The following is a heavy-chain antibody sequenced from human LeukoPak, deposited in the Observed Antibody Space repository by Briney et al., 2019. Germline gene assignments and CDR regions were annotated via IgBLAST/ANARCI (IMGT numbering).Heavy chain of an antibody. V-gene: IGHV4-34*01. D-gene: IGHD2-15*01. CDR1: GGSFSGYY. CDR2: INRSGST. Sequence: SETLSLTCAVYGGSFSGYYWSWIRQPPGKGLERIGEINRSGSTNYNPPLQSRVTISADTSKNQFSLNLRSVIAADTAVYYFTRGLRLGYCSGGSCYYWFDPWGQGTRVTVSS. CDR3: TRGLRLGYCSGGSCYYWFDP. J-gene: IGHJ5*02.